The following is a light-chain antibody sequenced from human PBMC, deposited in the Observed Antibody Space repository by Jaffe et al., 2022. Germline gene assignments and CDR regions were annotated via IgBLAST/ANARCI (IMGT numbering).Light chain of an antibody. CDR1: QSVSDK. V-gene: IGKV3-15*01. J-gene: IGKJ4*01. Sequence: EIVMTQSPATLSVSPGERATLSCRASQSVSDKLAWYQQKPGQGPRLLIYDASTRATGIPDRFSGSGSGTEFTLTISSLQSEDFGVYYCQQYNDWPRLTFGGGTKVEIK. CDR2: DAS. CDR3: QQYNDWPRLT.